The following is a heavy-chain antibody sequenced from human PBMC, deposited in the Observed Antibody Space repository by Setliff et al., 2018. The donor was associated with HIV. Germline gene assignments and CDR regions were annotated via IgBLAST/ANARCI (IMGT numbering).Heavy chain of an antibody. CDR3: ARAAPGYDILSGYYMPSVDY. D-gene: IGHD3-9*01. CDR2: IYYSGSA. Sequence: SETLSLTCTVSRDSIRNGAYYWGWIRQPPGKGLEWIGSIYYSGSAYYNPSFKSRVTLSVDTSKNQFSLKLSSVTAADTAVYYCARAAPGYDILSGYYMPSVDYWGQGTLVTVSS. CDR1: RDSIRNGAYY. V-gene: IGHV4-39*07. J-gene: IGHJ4*02.